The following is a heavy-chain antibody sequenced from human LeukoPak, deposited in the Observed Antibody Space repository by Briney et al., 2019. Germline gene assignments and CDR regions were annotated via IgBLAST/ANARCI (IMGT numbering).Heavy chain of an antibody. D-gene: IGHD1-26*01. V-gene: IGHV3-23*01. CDR2: ISGSGGST. CDR3: AKDFGGSYGFDY. Sequence: GGSLRLSCAASGFTFSSYAMSWVRQAPGKGLEWVSAISGSGGSTYYADSVKGRFTISSDNSKNTLYLQMNSLRAEDTAVYYCAKDFGGSYGFDYWGQGTLVTVSS. J-gene: IGHJ4*02. CDR1: GFTFSSYA.